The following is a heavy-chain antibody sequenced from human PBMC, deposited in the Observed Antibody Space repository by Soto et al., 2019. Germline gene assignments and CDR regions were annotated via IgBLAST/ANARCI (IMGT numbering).Heavy chain of an antibody. Sequence: EVQLVESGGGLVQPGGSLRLSCAASGFTFSSNYMSWVRQAPGKGLEWVSVIYSGGSTYYADSVKGRFTISRDNSKNTLYLQMNSLRAEDTAVYYCARFSGSSAFDYWGQGTLVTVSS. CDR2: IYSGGST. D-gene: IGHD1-26*01. J-gene: IGHJ4*02. V-gene: IGHV3-66*01. CDR3: ARFSGSSAFDY. CDR1: GFTFSSNY.